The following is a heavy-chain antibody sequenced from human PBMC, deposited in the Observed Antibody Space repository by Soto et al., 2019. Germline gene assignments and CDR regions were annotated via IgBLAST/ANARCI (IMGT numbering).Heavy chain of an antibody. D-gene: IGHD6-19*01. CDR1: GYIFTGYY. V-gene: IGHV1-2*04. J-gene: IGHJ4*02. CDR3: ATSRISIAVAGETEYYFDY. CDR2: INPNSGDT. Sequence: ASVKVSCKASGYIFTGYYMHWVRQAPGQGLAWMGWINPNSGDTNYTQKFQGWVTMTRDTSISTAYMELSRLRSDDTAVYYCATSRISIAVAGETEYYFDYWGQGTPVTVSS.